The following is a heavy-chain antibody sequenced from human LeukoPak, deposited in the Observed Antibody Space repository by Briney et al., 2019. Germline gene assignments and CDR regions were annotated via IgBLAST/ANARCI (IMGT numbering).Heavy chain of an antibody. Sequence: ASVTVSCKASGYTFTGYYMHWVRQAPGQGGEWMGWINPNSGGTNYAQKFQGRVTMTRDTSISTAYMELSRLRSDDTAVYYCATASSSPEALGYWGQGTLVTVSS. CDR1: GYTFTGYY. J-gene: IGHJ4*02. D-gene: IGHD6-13*01. V-gene: IGHV1-2*02. CDR2: INPNSGGT. CDR3: ATASSSPEALGY.